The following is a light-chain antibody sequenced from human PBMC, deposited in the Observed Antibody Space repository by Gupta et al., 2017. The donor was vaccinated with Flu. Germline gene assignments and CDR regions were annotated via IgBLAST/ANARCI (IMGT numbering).Light chain of an antibody. CDR2: GNS. Sequence: QFVLTQPPSASGARGPWVPTSCTGRSSNIGAGYDVHWYQQLPGTAPKLLIYGNSNRPSGVPDRFSGSKSGTSASLTITGLQAEGETDYYCQSYDSSLSGWVFGGGTKLTVL. CDR3: QSYDSSLSGWV. J-gene: IGLJ3*02. CDR1: SSNIGAGYD. V-gene: IGLV1-40*01.